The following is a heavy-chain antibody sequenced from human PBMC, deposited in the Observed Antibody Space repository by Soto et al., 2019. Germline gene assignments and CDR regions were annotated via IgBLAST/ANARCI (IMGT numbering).Heavy chain of an antibody. Sequence: SETLSLTCTVSGGSISSSSYYWGWIRQPPGKGLEWIGSIYYSGSTYYNPSLKSRVTISVDTSKNQFSLKLSSVTAADTAVYYCASLGYSYILRWPTNYMDVRGKRSTVTVSS. CDR2: IYYSGST. J-gene: IGHJ6*03. CDR1: GGSISSSSYY. D-gene: IGHD5-18*01. CDR3: ASLGYSYILRWPTNYMDV. V-gene: IGHV4-39*01.